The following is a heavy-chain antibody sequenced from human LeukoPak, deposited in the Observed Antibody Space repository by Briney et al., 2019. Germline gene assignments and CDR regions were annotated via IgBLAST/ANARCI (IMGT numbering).Heavy chain of an antibody. CDR2: IYYSGST. Sequence: SETLSLTCTVSGGSISSSSSYWGWIRQPPGKGLEWIGSIYYSGSTYYNPSLKSRVTISVDTSKNQFSLKLSSVTAADTAVYYCARRGLDYYDSSGYLSDYWGQGTLVTVSS. CDR1: GGSISSSSSY. D-gene: IGHD3-22*01. CDR3: ARRGLDYYDSSGYLSDY. J-gene: IGHJ4*02. V-gene: IGHV4-39*01.